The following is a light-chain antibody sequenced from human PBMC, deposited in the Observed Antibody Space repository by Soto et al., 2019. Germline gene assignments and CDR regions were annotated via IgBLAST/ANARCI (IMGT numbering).Light chain of an antibody. Sequence: DLQMTQSPSSLSASVGDRVTITCRASQSISSYLNWYQQKPGKAPKLLIYAASSLQSGVPSRFSGRGSGTDFTLPISSLQPEDFATYYCQQSYSTPYTFGQGTKLEIK. CDR2: AAS. V-gene: IGKV1-39*01. CDR1: QSISSY. CDR3: QQSYSTPYT. J-gene: IGKJ2*01.